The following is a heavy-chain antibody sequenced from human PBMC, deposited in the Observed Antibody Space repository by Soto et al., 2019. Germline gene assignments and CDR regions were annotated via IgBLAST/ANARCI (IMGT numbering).Heavy chain of an antibody. Sequence: QVQLVQSGPEVKKPGSSVKVSCKASGGSFRSDVFSWVRQSPGQGLEWMGRIIPIFGAANSAQKFQDRVTITADEASSTVYMELSSLTSDDTAVYYCARDPGQDCSTTSCYNRGWFDPWGQGTLVTVSS. D-gene: IGHD2-2*02. CDR2: IIPIFGAA. V-gene: IGHV1-69*18. CDR3: ARDPGQDCSTTSCYNRGWFDP. CDR1: GGSFRSDV. J-gene: IGHJ5*02.